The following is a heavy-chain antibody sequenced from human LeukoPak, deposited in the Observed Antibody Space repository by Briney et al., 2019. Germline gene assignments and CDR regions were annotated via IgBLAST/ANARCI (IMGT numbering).Heavy chain of an antibody. CDR3: ARAFSSSSYHFDY. D-gene: IGHD6-13*01. Sequence: ASVKVSCKASGYTFTGYYLHWVRQAPGQGLEWVGWINPNSGGTNYAQNFQGRVTMTRDTSITTAYMELSCLSSDDTDVYYCARAFSSSSYHFDYWGQGALVTVSS. CDR1: GYTFTGYY. V-gene: IGHV1-2*02. CDR2: INPNSGGT. J-gene: IGHJ4*02.